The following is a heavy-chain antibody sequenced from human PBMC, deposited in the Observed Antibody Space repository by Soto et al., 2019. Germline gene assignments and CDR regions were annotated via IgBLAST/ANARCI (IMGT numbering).Heavy chain of an antibody. CDR1: GASISGGTFY. CDR3: ARELYSRSSSGYFDY. V-gene: IGHV4-31*03. D-gene: IGHD6-6*01. J-gene: IGHJ4*02. Sequence: PSETLSLTCTVSGASISGGTFYWSWIRQHPGKGLEWIGYIYFSGSTYYHPSLKSRVTISMDTSKNQFSLNLSSVTSADTAVYYCARELYSRSSSGYFDYWGQGALVTVSS. CDR2: IYFSGST.